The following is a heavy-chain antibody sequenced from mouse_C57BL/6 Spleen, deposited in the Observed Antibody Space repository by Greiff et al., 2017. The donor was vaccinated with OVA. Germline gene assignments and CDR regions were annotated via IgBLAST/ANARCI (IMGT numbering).Heavy chain of an antibody. CDR1: GFTFNTYA. CDR3: VRDGDYYGSTAWFAY. Sequence: EVKLMESGGGLVQPKGSLKLSCAASGFTFNTYAMHWVRQAPGQGLEWVARIRSKSSNYATYYADSVKDSFTISRDDSQSMLYLQMNNLKTEDTAMDDCVRDGDYYGSTAWFAYWGQGTLVTVSA. V-gene: IGHV10-3*01. CDR2: IRSKSSNYAT. J-gene: IGHJ3*01. D-gene: IGHD1-1*01.